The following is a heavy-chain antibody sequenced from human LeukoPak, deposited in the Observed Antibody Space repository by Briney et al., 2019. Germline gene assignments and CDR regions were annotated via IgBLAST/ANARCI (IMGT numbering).Heavy chain of an antibody. Sequence: GGSLRLSCAASGFTFSSYSMTWVRQAPRKGLEWVSSISSSSSYIYYADSVKGRFTISRDNAKNSLYLQMNSLRAEDTAVYYCAREDPYCGGDCPSYGMDVWGQGTTVTVSS. CDR2: ISSSSSYI. D-gene: IGHD2-21*02. CDR1: GFTFSSYS. V-gene: IGHV3-21*01. CDR3: AREDPYCGGDCPSYGMDV. J-gene: IGHJ6*02.